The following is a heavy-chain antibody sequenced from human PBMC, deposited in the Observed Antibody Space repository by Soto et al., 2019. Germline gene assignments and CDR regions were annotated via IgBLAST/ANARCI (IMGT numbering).Heavy chain of an antibody. J-gene: IGHJ4*02. CDR2: INPNSGGT. V-gene: IGHV1-2*04. CDR3: ARGTNGDYHNFDY. CDR1: GYTFTGYY. D-gene: IGHD4-17*01. Sequence: QVQLVQSGAEVKKPGASVKVSCKASGYTFTGYYMHWVRQAPGHGLEWMGWINPNSGGTTYAQKFQGWVPRTRDTSLSTAYVALSRLRSDVTTVYYCARGTNGDYHNFDYWGQGTLVTVSS.